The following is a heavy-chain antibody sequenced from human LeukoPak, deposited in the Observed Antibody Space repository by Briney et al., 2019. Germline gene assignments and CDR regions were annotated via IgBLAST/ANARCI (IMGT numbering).Heavy chain of an antibody. J-gene: IGHJ6*03. CDR3: ARAPTVNYHYYYMDV. Sequence: GGSLRLSCAASGMTFSSHWMSWVRQAPGKGLEWVANIKSDGSEKYYLDSVKGRFTISRDNAKNSLYLQMNSLRAEDTAVYYCARAPTVNYHYYYMDVWGKGTTVTVSS. V-gene: IGHV3-7*01. CDR1: GMTFSSHW. CDR2: IKSDGSEK. D-gene: IGHD4-11*01.